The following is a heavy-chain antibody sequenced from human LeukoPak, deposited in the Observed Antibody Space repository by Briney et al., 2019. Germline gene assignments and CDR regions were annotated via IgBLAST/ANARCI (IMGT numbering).Heavy chain of an antibody. CDR2: ISYDGVNE. CDR3: AKDSSGWPKNIYDMDV. V-gene: IGHV3-30*18. J-gene: IGHJ6*02. D-gene: IGHD6-19*01. CDR1: GFTFRNYG. Sequence: PRRSPRLSCAASGFTFRNYGLHWFCQAPGKGLEWVAVISYDGVNEYYADSVKGRSSLSRDNSKNTLYLQMNSLRAEDTAVDYCAKDSSGWPKNIYDMDVRGPGNPGTVS.